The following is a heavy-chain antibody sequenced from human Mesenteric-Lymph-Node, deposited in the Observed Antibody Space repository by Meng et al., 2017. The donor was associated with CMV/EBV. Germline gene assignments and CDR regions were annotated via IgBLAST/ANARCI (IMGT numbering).Heavy chain of an antibody. CDR1: GGSISSSSYY. J-gene: IGHJ5*02. CDR3: ARPHYYGSGSSPWFDP. Sequence: QLQLQESGPGLVKPSVTLSLTCTVSGGSISSSSYYWGWIRQPPGKGLEWIGSIYYSGSTYYNPSLKSRVTISVDTSKNQFSLKLSSVTAADTAVYYCARPHYYGSGSSPWFDPWGQGTLVTVSS. D-gene: IGHD3-10*01. V-gene: IGHV4-39*01. CDR2: IYYSGST.